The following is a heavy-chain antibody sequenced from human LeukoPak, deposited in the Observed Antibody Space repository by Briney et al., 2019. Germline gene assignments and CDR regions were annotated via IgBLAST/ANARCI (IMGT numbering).Heavy chain of an antibody. J-gene: IGHJ6*02. D-gene: IGHD2-2*01. V-gene: IGHV3-30*18. CDR1: GFTFTNHG. CDR2: ISYEGSIK. Sequence: PGGSLRLSCVASGFTFTNHGMHWVRQAPGKGLEWVAVISYEGSIKYHGDSVKGRFTISRDNPKNTLYLQMSSLRPEDTAVYYCAKSGSQYHKLSHYYYYGMDVWGQGTTVTVSS. CDR3: AKSGSQYHKLSHYYYYGMDV.